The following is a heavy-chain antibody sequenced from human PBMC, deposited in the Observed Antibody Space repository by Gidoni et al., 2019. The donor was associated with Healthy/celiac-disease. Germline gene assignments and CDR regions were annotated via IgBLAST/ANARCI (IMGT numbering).Heavy chain of an antibody. CDR2: ISSSSSTI. J-gene: IGHJ5*02. V-gene: IGHV3-48*01. CDR3: ARDRFVAERGINWFDP. CDR1: GFTFSSYS. D-gene: IGHD2-21*01. Sequence: EVQLVESGGGLVQPGGSLRLSCAASGFTFSSYSMNWVRQAPGKGLEWVSYISSSSSTIYYADSMKGRFTISRDNAKSSLFLQMNSLRAEDTAVYYCARDRFVAERGINWFDPWGQGTLVTVSS.